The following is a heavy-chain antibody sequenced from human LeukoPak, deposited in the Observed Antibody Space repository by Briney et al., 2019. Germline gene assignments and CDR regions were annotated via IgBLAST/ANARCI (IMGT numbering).Heavy chain of an antibody. J-gene: IGHJ4*02. CDR3: ARDSVDGYHDY. CDR1: GDSISTSKSY. Sequence: PSDTLSLTCTVSGDSISTSKSYWGWIRQPPLKGLEWIGSIYYTGNTYYNASLKSRVTISVDTSKNQFSLSLTSVTAADTAVYYCARDSVDGYHDYWGQGTLVTVSS. D-gene: IGHD5-24*01. V-gene: IGHV4-39*02. CDR2: IYYTGNT.